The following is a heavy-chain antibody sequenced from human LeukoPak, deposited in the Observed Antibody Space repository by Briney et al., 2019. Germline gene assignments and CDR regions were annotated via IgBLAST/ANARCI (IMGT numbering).Heavy chain of an antibody. CDR1: GYTFTGYY. J-gene: IGHJ4*02. D-gene: IGHD3-10*01. Sequence: ASVKVSCKASGYTFTGYYMHWVRQAPGQGLEWMGWINPNSGSTNYAQKFQGRVTMTRDTSISTAYMELSSLRSEDTAVYYCARAKITMVRGGAATKPMRYWGQGTLVTVSS. V-gene: IGHV1-2*02. CDR2: INPNSGST. CDR3: ARAKITMVRGGAATKPMRY.